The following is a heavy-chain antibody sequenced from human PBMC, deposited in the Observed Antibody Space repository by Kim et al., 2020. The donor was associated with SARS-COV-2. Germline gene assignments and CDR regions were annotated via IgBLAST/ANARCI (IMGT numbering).Heavy chain of an antibody. J-gene: IGHJ4*02. D-gene: IGHD4-17*01. CDR3: ARDTHYVLDGDLIY. Sequence: ADSVKGRFTISRDNSKNTLYLQMNSLRAEDTAVYYCARDTHYVLDGDLIYWGQGTLVTVSS. V-gene: IGHV3-33*01.